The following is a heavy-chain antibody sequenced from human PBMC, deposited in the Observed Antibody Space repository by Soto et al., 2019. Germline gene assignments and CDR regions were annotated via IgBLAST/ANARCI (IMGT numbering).Heavy chain of an antibody. D-gene: IGHD5-18*01. J-gene: IGHJ4*02. V-gene: IGHV3-21*01. CDR3: ARDGGGYSNGYSAY. CDR2: ISSSSAFI. Sequence: EVQLVESGGGLVRPGGSLRLSCAASGFTFCSYTINWVRQAPGRGLEWVSSISSSSAFIYYADSVTGRFTISRDNAKNSLFLQMNSLRAEDTAVYYCARDGGGYSNGYSAYWGQGTLVTVSS. CDR1: GFTFCSYT.